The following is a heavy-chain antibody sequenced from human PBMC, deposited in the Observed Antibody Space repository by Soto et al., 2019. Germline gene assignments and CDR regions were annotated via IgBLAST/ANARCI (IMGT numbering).Heavy chain of an antibody. J-gene: IGHJ6*02. D-gene: IGHD2-15*01. V-gene: IGHV5-51*01. Sequence: PGESLKISCKGSGYSFTSYWIGWVRQMPGKGLEWMGIIYPGDSDTRYSPSFQGQVTISVDTSMSTVYMELSRLRSEDTAVYYCARGAVVVPNGLIAGMDVWGLGTTVTVSS. CDR2: IYPGDSDT. CDR1: GYSFTSYW. CDR3: ARGAVVVPNGLIAGMDV.